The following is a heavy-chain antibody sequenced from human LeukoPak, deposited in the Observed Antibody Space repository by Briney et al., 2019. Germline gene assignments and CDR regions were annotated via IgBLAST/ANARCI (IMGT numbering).Heavy chain of an antibody. Sequence: KTSETLSLTCTASGCYISGYYWSWIRQAPGKGLEWIGYTYNSGSSSYNPSFKSRVTISTDTPRNQFFLRLTSVTAADTAVYYCAGYYGSGQWDNWGQGILVTVSS. V-gene: IGHV4-59*12. CDR1: GCYISGYY. D-gene: IGHD3-10*01. J-gene: IGHJ4*02. CDR3: AGYYGSGQWDN. CDR2: TYNSGSS.